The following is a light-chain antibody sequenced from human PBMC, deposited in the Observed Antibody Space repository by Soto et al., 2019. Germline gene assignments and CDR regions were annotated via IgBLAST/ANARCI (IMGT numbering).Light chain of an antibody. J-gene: IGKJ4*01. Sequence: DIQMTQSPSTLSGSVGDRVTITCRASQSISSYLNWYQQKPGKAPKLLIYAASSLQSGVPSRFSGSGSGTDFTLTISSLQPEDFATYYCQQSYSTPRTFGGGTK. CDR1: QSISSY. CDR2: AAS. V-gene: IGKV1-39*01. CDR3: QQSYSTPRT.